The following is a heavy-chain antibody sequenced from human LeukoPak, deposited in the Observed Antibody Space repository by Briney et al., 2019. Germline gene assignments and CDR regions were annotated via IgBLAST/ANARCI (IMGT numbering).Heavy chain of an antibody. J-gene: IGHJ4*02. V-gene: IGHV4-39*07. D-gene: IGHD3-9*01. Sequence: SETLSLTCTVSGGSISSSSYYWGWIRQPPGKGLEWIGSIYYSGSTYYNPSLKSRVTISVDTSKNQFSLKLSSVTAADTAVYYCARDLSYYDILTGYLPAYFDYWGQGTLVTVSS. CDR1: GGSISSSSYY. CDR2: IYYSGST. CDR3: ARDLSYYDILTGYLPAYFDY.